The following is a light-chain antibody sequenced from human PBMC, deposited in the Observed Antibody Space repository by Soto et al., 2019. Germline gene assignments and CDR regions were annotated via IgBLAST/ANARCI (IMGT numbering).Light chain of an antibody. CDR3: QQYNNWPPRT. J-gene: IGKJ1*01. CDR2: GAS. Sequence: EIVMTQSPATLSVSPGERATLSCRASQSVSSNLAWYQQKSGQAPRLLIYGASTRATGIPARFSGSRSGTEFTLTISSLQSEDSAVYYCQQYNNWPPRTFGHGTKVEIK. V-gene: IGKV3-15*01. CDR1: QSVSSN.